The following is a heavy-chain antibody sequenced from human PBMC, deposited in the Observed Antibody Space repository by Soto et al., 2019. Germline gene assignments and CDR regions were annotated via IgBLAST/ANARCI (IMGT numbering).Heavy chain of an antibody. CDR1: GYTLTELS. Sequence: ASVKVSCKVYGYTLTELSMQWVRQAPGKGLEWMGGFDPEDGETIYAQKYQGRVTMTEDTSTATAYMELSSLRSEDTAVYYCAPTHYDSSGYYAFYICGHGTMVTVSS. CDR3: APTHYDSSGYYAFYI. J-gene: IGHJ3*02. D-gene: IGHD3-22*01. V-gene: IGHV1-24*01. CDR2: FDPEDGET.